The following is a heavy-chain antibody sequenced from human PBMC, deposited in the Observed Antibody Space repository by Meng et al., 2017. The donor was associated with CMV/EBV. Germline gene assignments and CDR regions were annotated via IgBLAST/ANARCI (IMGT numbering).Heavy chain of an antibody. Sequence: GGSLRLSCAASGFTFSSYGMHWVRQAPGKGLEWVAFIRYDGSNKYYVDSVKGRFTISRDNAKNSLYLQMNSLRAEDTAVYYCARAALWSGSIWFDPWGQGTLVTVSS. CDR3: ARAALWSGSIWFDP. CDR2: IRYDGSNK. J-gene: IGHJ5*02. CDR1: GFTFSSYG. D-gene: IGHD3-3*01. V-gene: IGHV3-30*02.